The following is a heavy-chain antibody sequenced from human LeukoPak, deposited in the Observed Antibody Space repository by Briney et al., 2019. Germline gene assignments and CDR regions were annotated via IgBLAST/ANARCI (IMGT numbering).Heavy chain of an antibody. J-gene: IGHJ4*02. CDR1: GFTFSNYG. Sequence: PGRSLRLSCAASGFTFSNYGMHWVRQAPGKGLEWVAVIWYDGSSKYYADSVKGRFTISRDNSKNTLYLQMNSLRAEDTAIYYCAKRQSSGWEFDYWGQGTLVTVSS. CDR3: AKRQSSGWEFDY. D-gene: IGHD6-25*01. CDR2: IWYDGSSK. V-gene: IGHV3-33*06.